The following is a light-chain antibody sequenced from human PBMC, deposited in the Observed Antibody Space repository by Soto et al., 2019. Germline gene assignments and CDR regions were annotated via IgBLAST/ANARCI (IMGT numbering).Light chain of an antibody. CDR1: QSINGY. CDR2: AAS. CDR3: QQSFSIPFT. J-gene: IGKJ3*01. Sequence: DIPVTQSPSSLSASVGDRVNITCRASQSINGYLNWYQHKSGRAPKLLIYAASSLHSGVPSRFSGSESGTDFTLTISSLQPEDFATYYCQQSFSIPFTFGPGTKVDIK. V-gene: IGKV1-39*01.